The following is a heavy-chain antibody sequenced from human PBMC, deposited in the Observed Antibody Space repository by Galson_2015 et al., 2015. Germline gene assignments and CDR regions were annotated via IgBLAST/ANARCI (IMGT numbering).Heavy chain of an antibody. V-gene: IGHV3-23*01. CDR3: VRRGNPSGWGAFDI. Sequence: SLRLSCAASGFTFAGYVMTWVRQAPGKGLEWVSTISPANDNTYYADSVKGRFTISRDSSKNTLYLQMNSLRGEGTAVYYCVRRGNPSGWGAFDIWGQGTMV. D-gene: IGHD6-19*01. CDR1: GFTFAGYV. CDR2: ISPANDNT. J-gene: IGHJ3*02.